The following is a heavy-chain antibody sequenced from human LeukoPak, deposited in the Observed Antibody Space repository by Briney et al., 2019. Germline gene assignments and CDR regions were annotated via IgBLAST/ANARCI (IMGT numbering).Heavy chain of an antibody. CDR3: ARTRSSSGYLDV. CDR1: GFSFSTFY. CDR2: IHPNGFIT. J-gene: IGHJ6*03. V-gene: IGHV1-46*01. D-gene: IGHD3-10*01. Sequence: ASMKVSCKTFGFSFSTFYIHWLRRAPGQGLEWMGIIHPNGFITSYAQRFKGRVSMTRDPSTSTVYMELNSLIFDDTAVYYCARTRSSSGYLDVWGTGTTVTVSS.